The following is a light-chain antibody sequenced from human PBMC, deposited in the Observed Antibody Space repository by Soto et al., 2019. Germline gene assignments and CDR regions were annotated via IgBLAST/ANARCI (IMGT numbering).Light chain of an antibody. CDR1: QSVSSN. CDR3: QQYNNWPLT. CDR2: GAS. Sequence: EIVMPQSPATLSVSPGERATLSCRASQSVSSNLAWYQQKPGQAPRLLIYGASTRATGIPARFSGSGSGTEFTLTISSLQSEDFAVYYWQQYNNWPLTFGGGTKVEI. V-gene: IGKV3D-15*01. J-gene: IGKJ4*01.